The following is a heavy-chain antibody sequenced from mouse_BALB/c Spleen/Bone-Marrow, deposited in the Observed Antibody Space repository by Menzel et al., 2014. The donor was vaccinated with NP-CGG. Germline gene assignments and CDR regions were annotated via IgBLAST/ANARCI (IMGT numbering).Heavy chain of an antibody. J-gene: IGHJ1*01. Sequence: EVKLVESGAELVKPGASVKLSCTAPGFNIKDTYMHWVKQRPEQGLEWIGRIDPANGNTKYDPKFQGKATITADTSSNTAYLQLSSLTSEDTAVYYCARGGTTATWYFDVWGAGTTVTVSS. V-gene: IGHV14-3*02. CDR2: IDPANGNT. CDR1: GFNIKDTY. D-gene: IGHD1-2*01. CDR3: ARGGTTATWYFDV.